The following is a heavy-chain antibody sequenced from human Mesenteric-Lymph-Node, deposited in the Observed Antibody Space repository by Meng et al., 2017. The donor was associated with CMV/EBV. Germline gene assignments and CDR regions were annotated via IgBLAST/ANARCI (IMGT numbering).Heavy chain of an antibody. CDR3: ARGAWNYYYGLAV. CDR1: GYTFTSYD. CDR2: INPSGDRT. D-gene: IGHD1-1*01. Sequence: ASVKVSCKASGYTFTSYDINWVRQAPGQGLEWMGYINPSGDRTFNAQKFQGRVTVTRDSSATTVYMELSSLKSDDTAVYYCARGAWNYYYGLAVWGLGTTVTVSS. V-gene: IGHV1-46*01. J-gene: IGHJ6*02.